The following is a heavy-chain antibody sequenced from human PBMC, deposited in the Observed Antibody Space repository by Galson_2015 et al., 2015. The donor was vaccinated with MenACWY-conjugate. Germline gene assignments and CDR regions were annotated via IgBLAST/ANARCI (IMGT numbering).Heavy chain of an antibody. D-gene: IGHD1-26*01. CDR2: TYYRSQWNN. CDR1: GDSVSSNTVA. Sequence: CAISGDSVSSNTVAWNCIRQSPSRGLEWLGRTYYRSQWNNDYTISVRGRITINPDTSKNQVSLHLNSVTPEDTAVYYCAREESGTYSFAYWGQGTLVTVSS. V-gene: IGHV6-1*01. J-gene: IGHJ4*02. CDR3: AREESGTYSFAY.